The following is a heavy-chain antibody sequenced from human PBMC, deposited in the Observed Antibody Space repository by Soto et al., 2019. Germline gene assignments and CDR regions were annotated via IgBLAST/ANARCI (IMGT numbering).Heavy chain of an antibody. CDR3: AGDNAAATAIES. J-gene: IGHJ4*02. Sequence: QVQLVESGGGVVQPGRSLRLSCAASGFTFSSYAMHWVRQAPGKGLEWVAVIRYDGSNKYYADSVKGRFTISRDNSKNTVYLQMNSLRAEDTAVYYCAGDNAAATAIESWGQGTLVTVSS. CDR1: GFTFSSYA. V-gene: IGHV3-33*01. CDR2: IRYDGSNK. D-gene: IGHD6-13*01.